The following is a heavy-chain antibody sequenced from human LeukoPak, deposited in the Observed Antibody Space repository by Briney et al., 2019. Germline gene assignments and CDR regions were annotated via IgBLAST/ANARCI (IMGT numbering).Heavy chain of an antibody. CDR1: GYSISSGYY. J-gene: IGHJ3*02. CDR2: IFHSGST. D-gene: IGHD3-3*02. CDR3: ARHFDAFDI. Sequence: SETLSLTCTVSGYSISSGYYWGWIRQPPGKGLEWIGSIFHSGSTYYNPSLKSRVTISVDTSKNQFSLKLSSVTAADTAVYYCARHFDAFDIWGQGTMVTVSS. V-gene: IGHV4-38-2*02.